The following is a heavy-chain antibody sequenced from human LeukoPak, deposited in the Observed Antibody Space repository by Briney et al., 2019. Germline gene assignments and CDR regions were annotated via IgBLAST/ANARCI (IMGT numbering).Heavy chain of an antibody. CDR2: ISSSSSYT. CDR3: AGSTYYYGSGSYYTLDY. V-gene: IGHV3-11*03. J-gene: IGHJ4*02. D-gene: IGHD3-10*01. Sequence: GGSLRLSCAASGFTFSDYYMSWIRQAPGKGLEWASYISSSSSYTNNADSVKGRFTISRDNAKNSLYLQVNSLRAEDTAVYYCAGSTYYYGSGSYYTLDYWGQGTLVTVSS. CDR1: GFTFSDYY.